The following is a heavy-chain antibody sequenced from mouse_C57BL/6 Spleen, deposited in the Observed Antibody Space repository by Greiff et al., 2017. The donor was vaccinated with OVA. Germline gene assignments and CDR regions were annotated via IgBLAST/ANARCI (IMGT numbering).Heavy chain of an antibody. CDR2: IDPEEGDT. CDR3: TLHWYGSSFDY. J-gene: IGHJ2*01. D-gene: IGHD1-1*01. CDR1: GFNIKDYY. Sequence: EVQLQQSGAELVRPGASVKLSCTASGFNIKDYYMHWVKKRPEQGLEWIGRIDPEEGDTEYAPKFQGKAIMAADTTSNAAYLQLSSLTSEDTAVYYCTLHWYGSSFDYWVHGTTLTVSS. V-gene: IGHV14-1*01.